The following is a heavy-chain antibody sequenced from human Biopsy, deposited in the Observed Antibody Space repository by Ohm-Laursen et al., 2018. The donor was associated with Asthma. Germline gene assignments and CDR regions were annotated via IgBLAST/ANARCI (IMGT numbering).Heavy chain of an antibody. CDR3: AGGDSSGWSHYYFDY. CDR1: GFAVSRDH. V-gene: IGHV3-53*01. D-gene: IGHD6-19*01. Sequence: RLSCSASGFAVSRDHMFWVRQAPGKGLEWVSVIYSGGTSHTADSVRGRFTISRDFSKNTLHLQMHSLRVEDTAVYYCAGGDSSGWSHYYFDYWGQGTLVTVSS. J-gene: IGHJ4*02. CDR2: IYSGGTS.